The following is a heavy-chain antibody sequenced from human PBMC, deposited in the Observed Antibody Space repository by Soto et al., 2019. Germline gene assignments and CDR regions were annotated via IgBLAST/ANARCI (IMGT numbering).Heavy chain of an antibody. CDR2: IIPMHGET. J-gene: IGHJ4*02. CDR3: SRTVGVVVIRPLGY. Sequence: QVHLVQSGAEVKKPGSSVKISCKTSGDTFSSYTISWVRQAPGQGLEWMGRIIPMHGETDYAQKFQGRVTITADKSTYTAYLELHSLTAEDTAIYYCSRTVGVVVIRPLGYWGPGTRVTVSS. CDR1: GDTFSSYT. D-gene: IGHD2-21*01. V-gene: IGHV1-69*02.